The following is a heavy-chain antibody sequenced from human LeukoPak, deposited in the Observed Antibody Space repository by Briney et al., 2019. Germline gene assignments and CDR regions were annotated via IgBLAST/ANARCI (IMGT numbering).Heavy chain of an antibody. CDR1: GVSISSGGYY. CDR2: IYYSGST. V-gene: IGHV4-31*03. J-gene: IGHJ6*02. D-gene: IGHD3-10*01. CDR3: ARVPNFRGVIHYYYYYGMDV. Sequence: SQTLSLTCTVSGVSISSGGYYWSWLRQHAGKGLEWIGYIYYSGSTYYNPSLKSRVTISVDTSKNQFSLKLSSVTAADTAVYYCARVPNFRGVIHYYYYYGMDVWGQGTTVTVSS.